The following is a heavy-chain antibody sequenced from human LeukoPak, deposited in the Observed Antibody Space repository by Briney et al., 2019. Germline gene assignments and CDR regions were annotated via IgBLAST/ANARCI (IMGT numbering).Heavy chain of an antibody. Sequence: GGSLRLSCAASGFTFSSYAMRWVRQAPGKGLEWVSAISGSGGSTYYADSVKGRFTISRDNSKNTLYLQMNSLRAEDTAVYYCASSRGLRHFDYWGQGTLVTVSS. D-gene: IGHD3-10*01. CDR2: ISGSGGST. V-gene: IGHV3-23*01. J-gene: IGHJ4*02. CDR3: ASSRGLRHFDY. CDR1: GFTFSSYA.